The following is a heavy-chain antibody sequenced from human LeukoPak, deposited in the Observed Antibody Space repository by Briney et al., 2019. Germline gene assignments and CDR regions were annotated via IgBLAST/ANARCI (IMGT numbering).Heavy chain of an antibody. J-gene: IGHJ4*02. CDR1: GGSFSGYY. D-gene: IGHD4-23*01. CDR3: ARQDYGGNSVDY. CDR2: INHSGST. Sequence: SETLSLTCAVYGGSFSGYYWSWIRQPPGKGLEWIGEINHSGSTNYNPSLKSRVTISVDTSKNQFSLKLSSVTAADTAVYYCARQDYGGNSVDYWGQGTLVTVSS. V-gene: IGHV4-34*01.